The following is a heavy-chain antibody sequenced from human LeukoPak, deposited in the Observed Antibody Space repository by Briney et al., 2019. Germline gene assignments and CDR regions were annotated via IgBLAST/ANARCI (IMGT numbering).Heavy chain of an antibody. CDR3: ARVRRWLQLHGGAFDI. D-gene: IGHD5-24*01. CDR2: IYSGGST. CDR1: GFTVSSNY. V-gene: IGHV3-66*01. J-gene: IGHJ3*02. Sequence: TGGSLRLSCAASGFTVSSNYMSWVRQAPGKGLEWVSVIYSGGSTYYADSVKGRFTISRDNSKNTLYLQMNSLRAEDTAVYYCARVRRWLQLHGGAFDIWGQGTMVTVSS.